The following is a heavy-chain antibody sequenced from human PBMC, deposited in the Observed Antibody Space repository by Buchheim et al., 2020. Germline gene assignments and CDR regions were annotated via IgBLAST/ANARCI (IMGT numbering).Heavy chain of an antibody. Sequence: EVQLLESGGGLVQPGGSLRLSCAASGFTFSSYAMSWVRQAPGKGLEWVSAISGSGGSTYYADSVKGRFTITRDNYQNTLYLQMNSLRAEDTAVYYCAKVRREYCSSTSCYVLDYWGQGTL. CDR1: GFTFSSYA. V-gene: IGHV3-23*01. J-gene: IGHJ4*02. CDR2: ISGSGGST. D-gene: IGHD2-2*01. CDR3: AKVRREYCSSTSCYVLDY.